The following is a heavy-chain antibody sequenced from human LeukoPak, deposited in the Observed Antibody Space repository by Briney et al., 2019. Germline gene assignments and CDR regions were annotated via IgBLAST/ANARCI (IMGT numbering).Heavy chain of an antibody. Sequence: PGGSLRLSCAASGFTFSNYAMSWVRQAPGKGLEWVSAISYSIGSTYYADSVKGRFTISRDNSKSTLHLQMNSLRAEDTAVYYCVNRYSTYPPGWGQGTLVTVSS. D-gene: IGHD4-11*01. V-gene: IGHV3-23*01. J-gene: IGHJ4*02. CDR3: VNRYSTYPPG. CDR1: GFTFSNYA. CDR2: ISYSIGST.